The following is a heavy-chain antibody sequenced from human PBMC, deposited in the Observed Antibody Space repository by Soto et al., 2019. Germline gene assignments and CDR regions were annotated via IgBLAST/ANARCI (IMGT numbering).Heavy chain of an antibody. CDR2: FDPEDGET. V-gene: IGHV1-24*01. D-gene: IGHD6-19*01. CDR3: ATGPLSVASDYFDY. Sequence: SVKVSCKVSGYTLTELSMHWVRQAPGKGLEWMGGFDPEDGETIYAQKFQGRVTMTEDTSTDTAYMELSSLRSEDTAVYYCATGPLSVASDYFDYWGQGTLVTVSS. J-gene: IGHJ4*02. CDR1: GYTLTELS.